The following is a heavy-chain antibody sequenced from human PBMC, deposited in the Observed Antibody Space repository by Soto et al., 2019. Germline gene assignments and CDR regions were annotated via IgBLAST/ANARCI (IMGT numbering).Heavy chain of an antibody. J-gene: IGHJ3*02. CDR3: AAELYSGGSCCSFDI. D-gene: IGHD2-15*01. CDR1: GFTFTNSA. CDR2: IIVGSGQT. V-gene: IGHV1-58*01. Sequence: GASVKVSCKTSGFTFTNSAVQWVRRARGERLEWIGWIIVGSGQTNYAQKLQEKITITRDTSTNTAYMELSSLRSEDTAVYYCAAELYSGGSCCSFDIWGQGTMVTVSS.